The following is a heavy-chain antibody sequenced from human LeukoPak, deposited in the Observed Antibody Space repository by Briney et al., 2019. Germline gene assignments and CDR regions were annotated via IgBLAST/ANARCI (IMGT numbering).Heavy chain of an antibody. Sequence: PSETLSLTCALYGGSFSGYYWSWIRQPPGKGLEWIGEINHSGSTNYNPSLKSRVTISVDTSKNQFSLKLSSVTAADTAVYYCARGRGLYYYGSGSRRNYFDYWGQGTLVTVSS. CDR2: INHSGST. CDR1: GGSFSGYY. J-gene: IGHJ4*02. D-gene: IGHD3-10*01. V-gene: IGHV4-34*01. CDR3: ARGRGLYYYGSGSRRNYFDY.